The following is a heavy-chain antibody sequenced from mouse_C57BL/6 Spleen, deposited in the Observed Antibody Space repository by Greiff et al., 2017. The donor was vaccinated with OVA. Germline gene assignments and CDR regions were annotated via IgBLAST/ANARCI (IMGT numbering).Heavy chain of an antibody. CDR3: ARLTPYYAMDD. V-gene: IGHV5-17*01. J-gene: IGHJ4*01. CDR2: ISSGSSTI. Sequence: EVQGVESGGGLVKPGGSLKLSCAASGFTFSDYGMHWVRQAPEQGLEWVAYISSGSSTIYYADTVKGRFTISGDNANNTLFLQMTGLRSEDTAMYYCARLTPYYAMDDWGKGTSVTVSS. D-gene: IGHD4-1*01. CDR1: GFTFSDYG.